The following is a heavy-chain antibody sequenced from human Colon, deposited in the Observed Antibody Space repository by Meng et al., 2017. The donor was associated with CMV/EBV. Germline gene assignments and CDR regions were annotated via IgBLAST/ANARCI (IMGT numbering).Heavy chain of an antibody. J-gene: IGHJ5*02. CDR3: ARGSKAARQNWFDP. CDR2: INHSGST. V-gene: IGHV4-34*01. D-gene: IGHD6-6*01. Sequence: SETLSLTCAVYGGSFSGYYWSWIRQPPGKGLEWIGEINHSGSTNYHPSLKSRVTISVDTSKNQFSLKLSSVTAADTAVYYCARGSKAARQNWFDPWGQGTLVTVSS. CDR1: GGSFSGYY.